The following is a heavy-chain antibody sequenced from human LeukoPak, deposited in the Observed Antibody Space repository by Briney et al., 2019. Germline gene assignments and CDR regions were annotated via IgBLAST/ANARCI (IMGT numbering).Heavy chain of an antibody. CDR3: ARDKNAGCSSTSCYWFDP. J-gene: IGHJ5*02. CDR2: IWYDGSNK. Sequence: GGSLRLSCAASGFTFSSYGMNWVRQAPGKGLEWVAVIWYDGSNKYYADSVKGRFTISRDNSKNTLYLQMNSLRAEDTAVYYCARDKNAGCSSTSCYWFDPWGQGTLVTVSS. D-gene: IGHD2-2*01. CDR1: GFTFSSYG. V-gene: IGHV3-33*01.